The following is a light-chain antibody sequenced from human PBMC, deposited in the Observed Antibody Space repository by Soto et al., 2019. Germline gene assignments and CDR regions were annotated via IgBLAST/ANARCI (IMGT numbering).Light chain of an antibody. CDR1: QSISTE. CDR3: QQGHNWPLT. V-gene: IGKV3-15*01. CDR2: SAS. Sequence: EIAMTQSPATLSVSPGARATLSCRASQSISTELAWYQQIPGQPPRLLIYSASTRATGVPARFTGSGSGSEFTLTIAGLKSEDFAIYYCQQGHNWPLTFGQGTRLEI. J-gene: IGKJ2*01.